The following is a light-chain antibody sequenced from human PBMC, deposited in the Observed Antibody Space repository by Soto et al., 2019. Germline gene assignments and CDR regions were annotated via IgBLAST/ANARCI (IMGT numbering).Light chain of an antibody. Sequence: DIQMTQSPSSLSASVGERVTITCRASQGISKYLAWYQQKPGKVPKLLIYAASTLQSGVPSRFSGSGSGTDFPLTISSLQPEDVATYYCQKYNCAPRPFGQGTKVEIK. CDR3: QKYNCAPRP. J-gene: IGKJ1*01. CDR2: AAS. V-gene: IGKV1-27*01. CDR1: QGISKY.